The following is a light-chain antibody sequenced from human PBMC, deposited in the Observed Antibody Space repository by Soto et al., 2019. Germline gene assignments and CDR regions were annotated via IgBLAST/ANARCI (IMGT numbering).Light chain of an antibody. V-gene: IGKV3-20*01. CDR1: QSISSTY. Sequence: EIVLTQSPGTLSLSPGERATLSCRASQSISSTYLAWYQHKPGQAPRLLIYGASSRATGIPERFSGSGSGTDFTLTISGLEPADFAVYCCQQYGTSPGTFGQGTKVEI. J-gene: IGKJ1*01. CDR3: QQYGTSPGT. CDR2: GAS.